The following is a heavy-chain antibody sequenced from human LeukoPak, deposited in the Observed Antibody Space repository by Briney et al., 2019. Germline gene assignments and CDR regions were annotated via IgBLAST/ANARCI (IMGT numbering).Heavy chain of an antibody. CDR1: GGSISSYY. CDR3: ARVYQDIVVVPAATKQKNYYYYYMDV. V-gene: IGHV4-59*01. D-gene: IGHD2-2*01. CDR2: IYYSGST. J-gene: IGHJ6*03. Sequence: KASETLSLTCTVSGGSISSYYWSWIRQPPGKGLEWIGYIYYSGSTNYNPSLKSRVTISVDTSKNQFSLKLSSVTAADTAVYYCARVYQDIVVVPAATKQKNYYYYYMDVWGKGTTVTVPS.